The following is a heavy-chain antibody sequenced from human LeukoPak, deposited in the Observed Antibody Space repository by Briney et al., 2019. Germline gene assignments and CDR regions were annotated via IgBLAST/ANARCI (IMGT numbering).Heavy chain of an antibody. D-gene: IGHD2-15*01. CDR3: ARQGGGRPRLFDP. Sequence: ASVKVSCKASGYTFTSYYMHWVRQAPGQGLEWMGIINPSGGSTSYAQKFQGRVTMNRDMSTSTVYMELSSLRSEDTAVYYCARQGGGRPRLFDPWGQGTLVTVSS. J-gene: IGHJ5*02. V-gene: IGHV1-46*01. CDR2: INPSGGST. CDR1: GYTFTSYY.